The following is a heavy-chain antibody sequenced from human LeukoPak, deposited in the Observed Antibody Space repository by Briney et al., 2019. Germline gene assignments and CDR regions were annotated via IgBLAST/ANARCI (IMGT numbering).Heavy chain of an antibody. Sequence: GRSLRLSCAASGFTFDDYAMHWVRQAPGKGLEWVSGISWNSGSIGYADSVKGRFTISRDNAKNSLYLQMNSLRAEDTAVYYCVTVVPGAPNLLGYWGQGTLVTVSS. J-gene: IGHJ4*02. CDR2: ISWNSGSI. CDR1: GFTFDDYA. D-gene: IGHD2-15*01. CDR3: VTVVPGAPNLLGY. V-gene: IGHV3-9*01.